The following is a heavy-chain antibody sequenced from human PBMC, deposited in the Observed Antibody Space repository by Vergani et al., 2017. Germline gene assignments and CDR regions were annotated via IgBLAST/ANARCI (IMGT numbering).Heavy chain of an antibody. V-gene: IGHV3-48*03. J-gene: IGHJ4*02. Sequence: EVQLVESGGGLVQPGGSLRLSCAASGFTFSSYEMNWVRQAPGKGLEWVSYISSSGSTIYYADSVKGRFTISRDNAKNSLYLQMNSLRAEDTAVYYCAKDKSVAARPVYYFDYWGQGTLVTVSS. CDR3: AKDKSVAARPVYYFDY. CDR1: GFTFSSYE. CDR2: ISSSGSTI. D-gene: IGHD6-6*01.